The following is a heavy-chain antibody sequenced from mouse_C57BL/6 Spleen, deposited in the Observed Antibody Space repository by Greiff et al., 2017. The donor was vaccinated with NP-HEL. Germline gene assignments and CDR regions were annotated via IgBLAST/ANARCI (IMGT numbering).Heavy chain of an antibody. CDR2: IDPEDGDT. V-gene: IGHV14-1*01. D-gene: IGHD1-1*01. CDR3: TTFYYYGSSSYFDD. CDR1: GFNIKDYY. Sequence: VQLQQSGAELVRPGASVKLSCTASGFNIKDYYMHWVKQRPEQGLEWIGRIDPEDGDTEYAPKFQGKATMTADTSSNTAYLQLSSLTSEDTAVYYCTTFYYYGSSSYFDDWGQGTTLTVSS. J-gene: IGHJ2*01.